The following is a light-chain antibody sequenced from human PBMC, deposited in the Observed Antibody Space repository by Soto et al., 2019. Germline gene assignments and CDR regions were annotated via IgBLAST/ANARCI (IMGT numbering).Light chain of an antibody. CDR3: QQRHMWPIT. CDR1: QSVSSD. V-gene: IGKV3-11*01. J-gene: IGKJ5*01. CDR2: GAY. Sequence: EIVMTQSAATLSVSPGERATLSCRASQSVSSDLAWYHQKPGQPPRLLIYGAYNRATGIPPRFSGSGSGTDFTLTISSLEPEDSAVYYCQQRHMWPITFGQGTRLEIK.